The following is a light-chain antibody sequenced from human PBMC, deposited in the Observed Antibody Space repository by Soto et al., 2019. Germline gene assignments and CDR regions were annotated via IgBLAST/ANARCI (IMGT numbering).Light chain of an antibody. V-gene: IGKV1-27*01. Sequence: DIQMTQSPSSLSASVGDRVTITCRASQGISNYLACYQQIPGKVPKLLISAASTLQSAVPSRFSGSGSGTDFTLTISSLQPEDVATYYCQKYTNVPAFGGGTKVEIK. CDR2: AAS. CDR1: QGISNY. CDR3: QKYTNVPA. J-gene: IGKJ4*01.